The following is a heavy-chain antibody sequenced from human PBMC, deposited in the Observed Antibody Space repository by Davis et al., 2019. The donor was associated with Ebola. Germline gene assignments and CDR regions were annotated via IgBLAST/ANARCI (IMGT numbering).Heavy chain of an antibody. J-gene: IGHJ4*02. V-gene: IGHV1-8*01. D-gene: IGHD5-12*01. CDR1: GYTFTSYD. Sequence: AASVKVSCKASGYTFTSYDMSWVRQAPGQGLEWMGWMSPNTGNTGYAQKFQGRVTMTRNISISTAYMELSSLRFDDTAVYYCARGQIGYSGRFRFDSWGQGTLVTVSS. CDR3: ARGQIGYSGRFRFDS. CDR2: MSPNTGNT.